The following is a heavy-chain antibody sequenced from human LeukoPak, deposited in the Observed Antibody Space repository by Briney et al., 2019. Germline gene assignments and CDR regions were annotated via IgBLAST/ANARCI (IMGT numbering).Heavy chain of an antibody. CDR1: GFTYSGSA. CDR2: IRSKANSYAT. V-gene: IGHV3-73*01. D-gene: IGHD3-10*01. J-gene: IGHJ5*02. Sequence: GGSLRLSCAASGFTYSGSAMHWVRQASGKGLEWVGRIRSKANSYATAYAASVKGRFTISRDDSKNTAYLQMNSLKTEDTAVYYCTRLSYYGSGNPWGQGTLVTVSS. CDR3: TRLSYYGSGNP.